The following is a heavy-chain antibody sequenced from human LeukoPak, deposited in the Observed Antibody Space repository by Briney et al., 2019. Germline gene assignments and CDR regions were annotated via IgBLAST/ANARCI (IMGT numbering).Heavy chain of an antibody. CDR3: ATVGVADYGDPHRVWYFDL. Sequence: ASVKVSCKVSGYTLTELSMHWVRQAPGKGLEWMGGFDPEDGETIYAQKFQGRVTMTEDTSTDTAYMELSSLRSEDTAVYYCATVGVADYGDPHRVWYFDLWGRGTLVTVSS. V-gene: IGHV1-24*01. D-gene: IGHD4-17*01. CDR1: GYTLTELS. CDR2: FDPEDGET. J-gene: IGHJ2*01.